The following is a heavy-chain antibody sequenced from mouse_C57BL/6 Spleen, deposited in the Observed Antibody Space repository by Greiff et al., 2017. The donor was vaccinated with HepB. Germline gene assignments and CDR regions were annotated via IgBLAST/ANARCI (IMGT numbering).Heavy chain of an antibody. J-gene: IGHJ2*01. CDR2: IDPSDSYT. Sequence: QVQLQQSGAELVMPGASVKLSCKASGYTFTSYWMHWVKQRPGQGLEWIGEIDPSDSYTNYNQKFKGKSTLTVDKSSSTAYMQLSSLTSEDSAVYYCARFGTVVATDYWGQGTTLTVSS. V-gene: IGHV1-69*01. D-gene: IGHD1-1*01. CDR3: ARFGTVVATDY. CDR1: GYTFTSYW.